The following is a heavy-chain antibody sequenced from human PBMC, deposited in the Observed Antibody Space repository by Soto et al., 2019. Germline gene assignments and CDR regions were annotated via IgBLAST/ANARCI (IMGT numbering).Heavy chain of an antibody. J-gene: IGHJ4*02. CDR2: ISSSSSYI. CDR3: ARDCSSTSCYVGGFDY. CDR1: GFTFSSYS. D-gene: IGHD2-2*01. Sequence: EVQLVESGGGLVKPGGSLRLSCAASGFTFSSYSMNWVRQAPGKGLEWVSSISSSSSYIYYADSVKGRFTISRDNAKNSLYLQMNSRRAEDTAVYYCARDCSSTSCYVGGFDYWGQGTLVTVSS. V-gene: IGHV3-21*01.